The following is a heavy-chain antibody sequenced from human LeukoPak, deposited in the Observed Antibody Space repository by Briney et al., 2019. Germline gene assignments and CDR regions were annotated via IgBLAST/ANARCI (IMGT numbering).Heavy chain of an antibody. D-gene: IGHD4-23*01. Sequence: PSETLSLTCTVSGGSISTSNYYWGWIRQPPGKGLEWIGSIYYSGSTYYNPSLKSRVTISVDTSKNQFSLKLSSVTAADTAVYYCARHPGGGRPSHWFDPWGQGTLVTVSS. CDR1: GGSISTSNYY. CDR3: ARHPGGGRPSHWFDP. V-gene: IGHV4-39*01. J-gene: IGHJ5*02. CDR2: IYYSGST.